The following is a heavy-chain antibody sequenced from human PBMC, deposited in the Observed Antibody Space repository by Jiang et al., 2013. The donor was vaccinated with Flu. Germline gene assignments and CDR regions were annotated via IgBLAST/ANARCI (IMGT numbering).Heavy chain of an antibody. J-gene: IGHJ6*03. Sequence: RLSCAASGFTFSSYGMHWVRQAPGKGLEWVAVISYDGSNKYYADSVKGRFTISRDNSKNTLYLQMNSLRAEDTAVYYCAKGSPSSWYPSDYYYYMDVWGKGTTVTVSS. CDR3: AKGSPSSWYPSDYYYYMDV. CDR2: ISYDGSNK. CDR1: GFTFSSYG. D-gene: IGHD6-13*01. V-gene: IGHV3-30*18.